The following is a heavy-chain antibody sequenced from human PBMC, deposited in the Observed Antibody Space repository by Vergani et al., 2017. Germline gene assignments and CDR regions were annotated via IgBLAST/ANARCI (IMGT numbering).Heavy chain of an antibody. D-gene: IGHD2-2*01. CDR2: INPSGGST. V-gene: IGHV1-46*03. J-gene: IGHJ5*02. CDR3: ARVVPAATWFDP. Sequence: QVQLVQSGAEVKKPGASVKVSCKASGYTFTSYYMHWVRPAPGQGLEWMRIINPSGGSTSYAQKFQGRVTMTRDTSTSTVYMELSSLRSEDTAVYYCARVVPAATWFDPWGQGTLVTVSS. CDR1: GYTFTSYY.